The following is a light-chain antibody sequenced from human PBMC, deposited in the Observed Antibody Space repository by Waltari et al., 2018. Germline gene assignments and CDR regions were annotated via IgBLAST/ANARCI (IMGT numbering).Light chain of an antibody. CDR1: PRVLYSSNNKNY. J-gene: IGKJ2*01. V-gene: IGKV4-1*01. Sequence: DIVMTQSPDSLAVSLGERATINCKSSPRVLYSSNNKNYLAWYQQKPGQPPKLLIYWASTRESGFPDRFSGSGSGTDFTLTISSLQAEDVAVYYCQQYYSTLPYTFGQGTKLEIK. CDR3: QQYYSTLPYT. CDR2: WAS.